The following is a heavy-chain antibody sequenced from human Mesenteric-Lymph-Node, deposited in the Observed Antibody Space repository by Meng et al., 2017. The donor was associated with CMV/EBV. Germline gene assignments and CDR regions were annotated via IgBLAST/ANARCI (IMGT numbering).Heavy chain of an antibody. Sequence: ASVKVSCKAPGYTFISYDINWVRQATGQGLEWMGWMNPNSGNTGYAQKFQGRVTMTRNTSISTAYMELNSLRSEDTAVYYCARVYGTRQLELLHWFDPWGQGTLVTVSS. D-gene: IGHD1-7*01. CDR3: ARVYGTRQLELLHWFDP. J-gene: IGHJ5*02. CDR1: GYTFISYD. V-gene: IGHV1-8*01. CDR2: MNPNSGNT.